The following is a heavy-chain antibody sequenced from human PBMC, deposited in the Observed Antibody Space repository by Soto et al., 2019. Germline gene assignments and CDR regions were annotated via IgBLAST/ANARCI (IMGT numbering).Heavy chain of an antibody. D-gene: IGHD4-17*01. J-gene: IGHJ4*02. CDR1: GGTFSSYA. V-gene: IGHV1-69*01. Sequence: QVQLVQSGAEVKKPGSSVKVSCKASGGTFSSYAISWVRQAPGQGLEWMGGIIPIFGTANYAQKFQGRVTITADESTSTAYIELSSLRSEDTAVYYCARDGTLTTVTTYFDYWGQGTLVTVSS. CDR2: IIPIFGTA. CDR3: ARDGTLTTVTTYFDY.